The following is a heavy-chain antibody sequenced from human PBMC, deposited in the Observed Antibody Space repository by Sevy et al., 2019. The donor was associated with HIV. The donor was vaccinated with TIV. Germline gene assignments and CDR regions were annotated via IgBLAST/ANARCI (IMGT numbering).Heavy chain of an antibody. CDR1: GFIFNSYT. Sequence: GGSLRLSCVASGFIFNSYTMSWVRQAPGKGLEWVSTISGSGGSVYYPDSLKGRFTISRDNFKNTVSLQMNSLSAEDTAVYYCTNRGGVIITGFESWGQGTLVTVSS. CDR2: ISGSGGSV. V-gene: IGHV3-23*01. CDR3: TNRGGVIITGFES. D-gene: IGHD3-16*01. J-gene: IGHJ4*02.